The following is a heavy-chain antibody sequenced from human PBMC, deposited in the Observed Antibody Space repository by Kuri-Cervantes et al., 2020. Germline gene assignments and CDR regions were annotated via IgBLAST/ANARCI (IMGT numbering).Heavy chain of an antibody. CDR3: TRGGYDFWSGYSHYYYMDV. Sequence: GGSLRLSCTASGFTFGDYAMSWVRQAPGMGLEWVGFIRSKAYGGTTEYAASVKGRFTISRDDSKSIAYLQMNSLKTEDTAVYYCTRGGYDFWSGYSHYYYMDVRGKGTTVTVSS. V-gene: IGHV3-49*04. J-gene: IGHJ6*03. CDR1: GFTFGDYA. D-gene: IGHD3-3*01. CDR2: IRSKAYGGTT.